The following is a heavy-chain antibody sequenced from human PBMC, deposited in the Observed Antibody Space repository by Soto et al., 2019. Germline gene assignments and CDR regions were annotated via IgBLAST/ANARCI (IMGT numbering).Heavy chain of an antibody. Sequence: SVKVSCKASGFTFTSSAMQWVRQARGQRLEWIGWIVVGSGNTNYAQKFQERVTITRDMSTSTAYMELSSLRSEDTAVYYCAKEYSDFLTAYYGPLNIYYYYSGMDVWGQGTTVTVSS. V-gene: IGHV1-58*02. D-gene: IGHD3-9*01. J-gene: IGHJ6*02. CDR2: IVVGSGNT. CDR3: AKEYSDFLTAYYGPLNIYYYYSGMDV. CDR1: GFTFTSSA.